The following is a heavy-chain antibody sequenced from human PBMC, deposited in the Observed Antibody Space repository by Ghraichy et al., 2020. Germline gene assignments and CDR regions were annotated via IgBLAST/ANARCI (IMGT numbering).Heavy chain of an antibody. J-gene: IGHJ4*02. CDR2: ISGSGGST. CDR3: AKDRGVTAAAWIDY. Sequence: GGSLRLSCAASGFTFSIYAMSWVRQAPGKGLEYVSGISGSGGSTDYADSVKGRFTISRDNSKNTLYLHMNSLRAEDTAVYYCAKDRGVTAAAWIDYWGQGTLVTVSS. CDR1: GFTFSIYA. D-gene: IGHD4-11*01. V-gene: IGHV3-23*01.